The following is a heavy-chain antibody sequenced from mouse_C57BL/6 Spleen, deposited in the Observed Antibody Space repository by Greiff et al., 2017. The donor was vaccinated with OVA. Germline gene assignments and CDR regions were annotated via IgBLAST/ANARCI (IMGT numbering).Heavy chain of an antibody. D-gene: IGHD2-5*01. Sequence: EVQLQQSGAELVRPGASVKLSCTASGFNIKDYYMHWVKQRPEQGLEWIGRIDPEDGDTEYAPKFQGKATMTADTSSNTAYLQLSSLTSEDTAVYYCTTYTSYYSNYLAYWGQGTLVTVSA. CDR2: IDPEDGDT. CDR3: TTYTSYYSNYLAY. J-gene: IGHJ3*01. CDR1: GFNIKDYY. V-gene: IGHV14-1*01.